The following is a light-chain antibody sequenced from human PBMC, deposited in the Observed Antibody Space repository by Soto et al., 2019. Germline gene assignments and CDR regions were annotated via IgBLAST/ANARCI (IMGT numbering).Light chain of an antibody. CDR1: QSVSSN. V-gene: IGKV3-15*01. J-gene: IGKJ2*01. CDR3: QQYSNWPPYT. Sequence: EIVMTQSPATLSVSPGERATLSCRASQSVSSNLAWYQQNPGQAPRLLIYGASTRATGIPARFSGSGSGTEFTLTISSLQSEDFAVYYCQQYSNWPPYTFGQGTKLEI. CDR2: GAS.